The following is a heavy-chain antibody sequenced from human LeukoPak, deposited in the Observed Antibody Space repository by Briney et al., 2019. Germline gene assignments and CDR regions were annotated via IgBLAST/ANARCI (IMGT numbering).Heavy chain of an antibody. CDR2: ISAYNGNT. J-gene: IGHJ3*01. Sequence: ASVKVSCKASGYTFTSYGISWVRQAPGQGIEWMGCISAYNGNTNYAQKLQGRVTMTTDTSTSTAYMELRSLRSDDPAVYYCARAGYCGDGGCRGGSAFDVWGQGTMVTVSS. D-gene: IGHD2-15*01. V-gene: IGHV1-18*01. CDR3: ARAGYCGDGGCRGGSAFDV. CDR1: GYTFTSYG.